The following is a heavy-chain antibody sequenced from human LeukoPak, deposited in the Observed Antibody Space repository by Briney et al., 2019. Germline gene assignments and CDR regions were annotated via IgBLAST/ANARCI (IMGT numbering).Heavy chain of an antibody. J-gene: IGHJ4*02. CDR1: GFYFSSYA. CDR2: ISHDGSKK. V-gene: IGHV3-30-3*01. D-gene: IGHD3-10*01. Sequence: QPGGSLRLSCAAFGFYFSSYAVHSARQAPGKGLECVAVISHDGSKKYYADFVKGRFTISRDNSKNTLYLHMNSLIPEDTAVYFCAKDWKYDYVSRSFFPDSWGQGTLVTVSS. CDR3: AKDWKYDYVSRSFFPDS.